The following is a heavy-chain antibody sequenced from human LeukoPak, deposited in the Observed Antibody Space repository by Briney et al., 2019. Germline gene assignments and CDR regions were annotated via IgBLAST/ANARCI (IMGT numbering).Heavy chain of an antibody. V-gene: IGHV1-2*02. CDR2: INPNSGGT. J-gene: IGHJ4*02. CDR3: ARVRGYDYVWGSYRY. D-gene: IGHD3-16*02. Sequence: ASVKVSCKASGYTFTGYYMHCVRQAPGQGLEWMGWINPNSGGTNYAQKFQGRVTMTRDTSISTAYMELSRLRSDDTAVYYCARVRGYDYVWGSYRYWGQGTLVTVSS. CDR1: GYTFTGYY.